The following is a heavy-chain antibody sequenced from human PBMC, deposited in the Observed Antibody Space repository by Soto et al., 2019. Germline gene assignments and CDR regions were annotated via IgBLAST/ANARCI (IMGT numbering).Heavy chain of an antibody. CDR1: GFTFSSHW. Sequence: EVQVVESGGGLVQPGGSLRLSCTVSGFTFSSHWMHWVRQAPGKGLVWVSRLNGDGSSTHYGDSMRGRVIISRDNAKNTVYRQIDSLRDEDSAVYYCARGLKNYYAMDVWGQGTTVTVSS. CDR2: LNGDGSST. J-gene: IGHJ6*02. V-gene: IGHV3-74*01. CDR3: ARGLKNYYAMDV.